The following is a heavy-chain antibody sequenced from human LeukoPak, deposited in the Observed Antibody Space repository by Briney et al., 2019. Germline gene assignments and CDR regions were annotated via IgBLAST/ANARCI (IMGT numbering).Heavy chain of an antibody. D-gene: IGHD3-10*01. CDR3: AQGEGSYYPA. Sequence: SETLSLTCTVSGGSINITGYYWGWIRQPPGKGLEWIGSIYYSGNTYYNPSLKGRVTMSVDTSKNQFSLKLSSVTAADTAVYYCAQGEGSYYPAWGQGTLVTVSS. CDR1: GGSINITGYY. J-gene: IGHJ5*02. CDR2: IYYSGNT. V-gene: IGHV4-39*01.